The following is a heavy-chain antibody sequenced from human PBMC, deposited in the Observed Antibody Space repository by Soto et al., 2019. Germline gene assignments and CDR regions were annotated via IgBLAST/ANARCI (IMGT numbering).Heavy chain of an antibody. J-gene: IGHJ4*02. V-gene: IGHV3-30*03. CDR1: GFMFNDYA. CDR2: ISSDGNHQ. CDR3: SRGTYYPQSSGLHADY. D-gene: IGHD3-22*01. Sequence: GGSLRLSCATSGFMFNDYAMNWVRQAPGQGLEWVAMISSDGNHQFYVDNVRGRSTVSRDNSKNTLNLQMNSLRPEDTAVYYCSRGTYYPQSSGLHADYWGPGTVVTVSS.